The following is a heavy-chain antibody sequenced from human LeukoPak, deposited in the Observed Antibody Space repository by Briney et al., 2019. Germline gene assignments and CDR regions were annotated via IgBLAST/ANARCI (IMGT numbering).Heavy chain of an antibody. CDR2: IASDGNNR. J-gene: IGHJ4*02. V-gene: IGHV3-74*01. CDR1: GFAFSSYW. CDR3: ARGRPHGNDY. D-gene: IGHD4-23*01. Sequence: GGSLRLSCAASGFAFSSYWMNWVRQVPGKGLVWVSRIASDGNNRDYADSVKGRFTISRDNAKNTLYLQMNSLRVEDTAVYYCARGRPHGNDYWGQGTLVTVSS.